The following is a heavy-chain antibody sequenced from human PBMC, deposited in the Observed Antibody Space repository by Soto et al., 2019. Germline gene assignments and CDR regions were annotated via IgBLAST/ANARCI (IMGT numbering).Heavy chain of an antibody. D-gene: IGHD2-2*01. J-gene: IGHJ6*02. CDR2: IIPIFGTA. V-gene: IGHV1-69*13. CDR1: GCTFSSYA. Sequence: GASVKVSCKASGCTFSSYAISWVRQAPGQGLEWMGGIIPIFGTANYAQKFQGRVTITADESTSTAYMELSSLRSEDTAVYYCARDPYCSSTSCPTAFYGMDVWGQGTTVTGSS. CDR3: ARDPYCSSTSCPTAFYGMDV.